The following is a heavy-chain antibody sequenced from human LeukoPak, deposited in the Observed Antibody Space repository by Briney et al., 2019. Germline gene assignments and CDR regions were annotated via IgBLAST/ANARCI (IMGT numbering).Heavy chain of an antibody. V-gene: IGHV3-74*01. CDR3: VRERFHGSGAPKFDF. J-gene: IGHJ4*02. CDR1: GFTFSSYW. D-gene: IGHD3-10*01. CDR2: INSDGSST. Sequence: GGSLRLSCAASGFTFSSYWMHWVRQAPGKGLVWVSRINSDGSSTSYADSVKGRFTISRDNAKNTLYLQMNSLRAEDTAVYYCVRERFHGSGAPKFDFWGQGTLVTVSS.